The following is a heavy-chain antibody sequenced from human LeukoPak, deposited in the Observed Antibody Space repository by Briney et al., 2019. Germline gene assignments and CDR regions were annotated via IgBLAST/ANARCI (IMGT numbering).Heavy chain of an antibody. CDR1: GFTFSGYW. V-gene: IGHV3-7*05. J-gene: IGHJ4*02. CDR2: IKQDGSEK. Sequence: PGGSLRLSCEASGFTFSGYWMTWVRQAPGKGLEWVANIKQDGSEKYYVDSVKGRFTISRDNAKNSLYLQMNSLRAEDTAVYYCASGSDWDYWGQGTLVTVSS. D-gene: IGHD6-19*01. CDR3: ASGSDWDY.